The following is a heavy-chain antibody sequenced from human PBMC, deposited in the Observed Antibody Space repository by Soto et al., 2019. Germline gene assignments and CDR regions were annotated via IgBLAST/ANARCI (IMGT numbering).Heavy chain of an antibody. D-gene: IGHD2-15*01. V-gene: IGHV1-18*04. CDR3: AKSSSGGSAAFDI. Sequence: SVKVSCKASGYTFTNYGISWVRQAPGQGLEWMGWISAYNGNTNYAQKLRGRVTMTTDTSTSTAYMELRSLRSEDTAVYYCAKSSSGGSAAFDIWGQGTMVTVSS. J-gene: IGHJ3*02. CDR2: ISAYNGNT. CDR1: GYTFTNYG.